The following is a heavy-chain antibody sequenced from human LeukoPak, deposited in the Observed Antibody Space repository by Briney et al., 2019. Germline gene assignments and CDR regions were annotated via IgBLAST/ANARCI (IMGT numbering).Heavy chain of an antibody. D-gene: IGHD3-22*01. V-gene: IGHV4-34*01. J-gene: IGHJ3*02. CDR1: GGSFSGYY. CDR2: INHSGST. Sequence: SETPSLTCAVYGGSFSGYYWSWIRQPPGKGLEWIGEINHSGSTNYNPSLKSRVTISVDTSKNQFSLKLSSVTAADTAVYYCARGRRYYYDSSGYSDAFDIWGQGTMVTVSS. CDR3: ARGRRYYYDSSGYSDAFDI.